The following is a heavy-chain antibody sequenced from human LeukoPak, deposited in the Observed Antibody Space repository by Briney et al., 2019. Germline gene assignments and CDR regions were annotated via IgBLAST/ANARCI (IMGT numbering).Heavy chain of an antibody. J-gene: IGHJ3*02. CDR1: GFTFSSYS. CDR3: VTCSSTSCYLAFDI. D-gene: IGHD2-2*01. CDR2: ISSSSSTI. V-gene: IGHV3-48*01. Sequence: GGSLRLSCAASGFTFSSYSMNWVRQAPGKGLEWVSYISSSSSTIYYADSVKGRFTISRDNAKNSLYLQMNSLRAEDTAVYYCVTCSSTSCYLAFDIWGQGTMVTVSS.